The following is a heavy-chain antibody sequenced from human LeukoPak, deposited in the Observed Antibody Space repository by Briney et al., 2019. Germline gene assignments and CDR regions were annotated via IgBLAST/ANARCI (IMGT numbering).Heavy chain of an antibody. Sequence: ASVKVSCKASGGTFSSYAISWVRQAPGQGLELMGGIIPIFGTANYAQKFQGSVTITADESSRTAYMELSSLRSEDTAVYYCARENNDYGDYEIAYWGQGTLVTVSS. J-gene: IGHJ4*02. D-gene: IGHD4-17*01. CDR1: GGTFSSYA. V-gene: IGHV1-69*13. CDR2: IIPIFGTA. CDR3: ARENNDYGDYEIAY.